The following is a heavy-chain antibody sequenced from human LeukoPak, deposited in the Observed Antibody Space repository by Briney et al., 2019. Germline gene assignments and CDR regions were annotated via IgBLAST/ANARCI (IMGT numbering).Heavy chain of an antibody. CDR2: IIPIFGTA. CDR3: ARDAEYSSSLNWFDP. V-gene: IGHV1-69*05. Sequence: ASLKVSCKASGGTFSSYAISWVRQAPGQGLEWMGGIIPIFGTANYAQKFQGRVTITTDESTSTAYMELSSLRSEDTAVYYCARDAEYSSSLNWFDPWGQGILVTVSS. CDR1: GGTFSSYA. J-gene: IGHJ5*02. D-gene: IGHD6-6*01.